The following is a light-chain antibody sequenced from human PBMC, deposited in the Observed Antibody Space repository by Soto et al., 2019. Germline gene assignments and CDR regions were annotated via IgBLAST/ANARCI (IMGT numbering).Light chain of an antibody. J-gene: IGKJ1*01. CDR1: QSLLHSDGKTY. CDR3: MQATQSHWT. V-gene: IGKV2-24*01. CDR2: KVS. Sequence: AMTLSPVSSAITLRRAASISCRYSQSLLHSDGKTYLCGFQQRPGQPARLLIYKVSDRFSGVTDRFSGSGAVTDFTLTISRVEAEDVGIYYCMQATQSHWTFGQGTKVDIK.